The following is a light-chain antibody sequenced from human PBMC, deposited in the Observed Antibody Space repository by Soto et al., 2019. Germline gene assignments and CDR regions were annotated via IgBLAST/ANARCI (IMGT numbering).Light chain of an antibody. Sequence: DIQMTQSPSSLSASVGDRVTITCQASQDISNYLNWYQLKPGKAPKLLIYDASNLETGVPSRFSGSGSGTDFTFTISSLQPEDIATYYCQQYDNLPPLTFGGGTKVETK. CDR2: DAS. J-gene: IGKJ4*01. CDR3: QQYDNLPPLT. CDR1: QDISNY. V-gene: IGKV1-33*01.